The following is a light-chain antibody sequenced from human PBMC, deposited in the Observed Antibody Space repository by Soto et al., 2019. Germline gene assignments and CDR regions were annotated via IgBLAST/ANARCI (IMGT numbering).Light chain of an antibody. Sequence: QSVLTQPPSVSAAPGQKVTISCSGGSSNIGNNDVSWYQQLPGTAPKLLIYENNKRPSGIPDRFSGSKSGTSATLGITGLQTGDEADYYCGTWDSSLSAPTFGGGTKVTVL. CDR1: SSNIGNND. J-gene: IGLJ2*01. V-gene: IGLV1-51*02. CDR2: ENN. CDR3: GTWDSSLSAPT.